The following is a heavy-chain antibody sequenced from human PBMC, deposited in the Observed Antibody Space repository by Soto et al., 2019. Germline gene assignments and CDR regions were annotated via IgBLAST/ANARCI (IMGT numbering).Heavy chain of an antibody. D-gene: IGHD6-13*01. V-gene: IGHV4-34*01. CDR2: INHSGST. J-gene: IGHJ6*02. Sequence: SETLSLTCAVYGGSFSGYYWSWIRQPPGKGLEWIGEINHSGSTNYNPSLKSRVTISVDTSKNQFSLKLSSVTAADTAVYYCARDPGAAAGSRHYYYYGMDVWGQGTTVTVSS. CDR3: ARDPGAAAGSRHYYYYGMDV. CDR1: GGSFSGYY.